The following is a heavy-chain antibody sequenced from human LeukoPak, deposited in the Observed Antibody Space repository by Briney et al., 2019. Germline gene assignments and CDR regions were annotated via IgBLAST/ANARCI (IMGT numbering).Heavy chain of an antibody. J-gene: IGHJ6*03. CDR2: ISGSGGST. V-gene: IGHV3-23*01. Sequence: QPGGTLRLSCAASGFTFRSYGMSWVRQAPGKGLEWVSSISGSGGSTYFADSVKGRFTISRDNSKNTLYLQMNSLRAEDTAVYYCAKDFRIAVAGKDYYYYYMDVWGKGTTVTISS. CDR1: GFTFRSYG. D-gene: IGHD6-19*01. CDR3: AKDFRIAVAGKDYYYYYMDV.